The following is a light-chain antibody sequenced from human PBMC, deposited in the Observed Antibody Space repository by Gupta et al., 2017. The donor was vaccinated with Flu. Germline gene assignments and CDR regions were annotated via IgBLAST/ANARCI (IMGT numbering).Light chain of an antibody. CDR3: QQEGSSPRT. CDR1: QSVRRSY. J-gene: IGKJ1*01. V-gene: IGKV3-20*01. CDR2: GAS. Sequence: GPLSWSPGERATLSCRASQSVRRSYLARYHQKPGQAPRLLIYGASSRATGIPDRFSGSRSGRAFTLTISRREPEDFAVYYCQQEGSSPRTFGQGTKVEIK.